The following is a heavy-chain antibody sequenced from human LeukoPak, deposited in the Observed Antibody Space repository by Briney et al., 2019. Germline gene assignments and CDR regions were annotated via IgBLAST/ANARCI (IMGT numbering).Heavy chain of an antibody. Sequence: PSETLSLTCTVSGGSISSYYWSWIRQPPGKGLEWIGEINHSGSTNYNPSLKSRVTISVDTSKSQFSLKLSSVTAADTAVYYCARKRGYYYDSSGYYSNWGQGTLVTVSS. CDR3: ARKRGYYYDSSGYYSN. CDR2: INHSGST. J-gene: IGHJ4*02. CDR1: GGSISSYY. V-gene: IGHV4-34*01. D-gene: IGHD3-22*01.